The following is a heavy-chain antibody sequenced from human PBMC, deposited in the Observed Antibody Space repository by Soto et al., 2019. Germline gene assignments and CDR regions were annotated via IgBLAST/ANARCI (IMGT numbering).Heavy chain of an antibody. D-gene: IGHD3-3*01. CDR1: GGSISSYY. V-gene: IGHV4-59*01. Sequence: QVQLQESGPGLVKPSETLFLTCTVSGGSISSYYWSWIRQPPGKGLEWIGYIYYSGSTNYNPSLKSRVTISVDTSKNQFSLKLSSVTAADTAVYYCARSYYDFWSGYQQLYNWFDPWGQGTLVTVSS. CDR3: ARSYYDFWSGYQQLYNWFDP. J-gene: IGHJ5*02. CDR2: IYYSGST.